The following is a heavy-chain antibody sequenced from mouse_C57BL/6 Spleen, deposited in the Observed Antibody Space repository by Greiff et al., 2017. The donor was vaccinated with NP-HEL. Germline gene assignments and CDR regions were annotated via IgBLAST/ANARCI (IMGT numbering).Heavy chain of an antibody. CDR3: AGGSSYGYCDV. Sequence: QVQLKQSGAELVKPGASVKLSCKASGYTFTSYWMHWVKQRPGQGLEWIGMIHPNSGSTNYNEKFKSKATLTVDKSSSTAYMQLSSLTSEDSAVYYCAGGSSYGYCDVWGTGTTVTVSS. CDR1: GYTFTSYW. CDR2: IHPNSGST. J-gene: IGHJ1*03. V-gene: IGHV1-64*01. D-gene: IGHD1-1*01.